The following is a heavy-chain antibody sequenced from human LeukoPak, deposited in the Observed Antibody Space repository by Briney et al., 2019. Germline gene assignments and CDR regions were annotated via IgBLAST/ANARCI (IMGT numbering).Heavy chain of an antibody. V-gene: IGHV4-59*01. CDR3: ARVRGDCSGGSCYYYFDY. CDR2: VYYSGST. J-gene: IGHJ4*02. D-gene: IGHD2-15*01. Sequence: SETLSLTCTVSGGSISSYYWSWIRQSPGKGLEWIAYVYYSGSTNYNPSLKSRVTISVDTAKNQFSLKLSSVTAADTAVYYCARVRGDCSGGSCYYYFDYWGQGTLVTVSS. CDR1: GGSISSYY.